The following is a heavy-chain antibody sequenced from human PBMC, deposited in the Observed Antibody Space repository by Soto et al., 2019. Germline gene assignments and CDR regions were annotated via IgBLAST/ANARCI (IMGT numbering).Heavy chain of an antibody. CDR2: IYTSGST. V-gene: IGHV4-4*07. Sequence: QVQLQESGPGLVKPSETLSLTCTVSGGSISSYYWSWIRQPAGKGLEWIGRIYTSGSTNYNPSLKSRVTMSVDTSKNQFSLKLSSVTAADTAVYYCARGGDSSSWAESEGYFDLWGRGTLVTVSS. J-gene: IGHJ2*01. CDR1: GGSISSYY. D-gene: IGHD6-13*01. CDR3: ARGGDSSSWAESEGYFDL.